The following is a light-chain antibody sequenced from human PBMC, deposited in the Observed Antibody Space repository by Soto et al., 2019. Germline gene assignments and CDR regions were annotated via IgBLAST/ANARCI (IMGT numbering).Light chain of an antibody. CDR3: QQYNNWPGT. V-gene: IGKV3-15*01. Sequence: EIVMTQSPATLSVSPGERATLSCRASQSVSSNLAWYQQKPGQAPRLLIYGASTGATGIPARFSGSGSGTEFTLTISSRQSEDFAVYYCQQYNNWPGTLGQGTKLEIK. J-gene: IGKJ2*01. CDR2: GAS. CDR1: QSVSSN.